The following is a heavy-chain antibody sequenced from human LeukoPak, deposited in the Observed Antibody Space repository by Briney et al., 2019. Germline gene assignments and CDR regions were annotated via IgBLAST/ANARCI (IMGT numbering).Heavy chain of an antibody. J-gene: IGHJ4*02. CDR1: GDTPHSHA. CDR2: IIPAFGTA. Sequence: GASVKVSCKSSGDTPHSHAISWVRQAPGQGLDWMGRIIPAFGTANYAQKFQGRVTITADKSTRTAYMEMSSLRSEDTAVYYCARDYNWNFANSSPFDYWGQGTLVTVSS. D-gene: IGHD1-7*01. CDR3: ARDYNWNFANSSPFDY. V-gene: IGHV1-69*06.